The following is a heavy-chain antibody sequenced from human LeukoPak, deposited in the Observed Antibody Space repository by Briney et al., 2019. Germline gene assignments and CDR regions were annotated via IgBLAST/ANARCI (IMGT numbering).Heavy chain of an antibody. D-gene: IGHD5-12*01. CDR3: ARVRYSGYDCFDY. V-gene: IGHV3-7*01. Sequence: GGSLRLSCAASGFTFSSYWMNWVRQAPGKGLEWVANIKPNGRETYYVDSVKGRFTISRDNAKSSLYLQMNGLRAEDTAVYYCARVRYSGYDCFDYWGQGTLVTVSS. J-gene: IGHJ4*02. CDR1: GFTFSSYW. CDR2: IKPNGRET.